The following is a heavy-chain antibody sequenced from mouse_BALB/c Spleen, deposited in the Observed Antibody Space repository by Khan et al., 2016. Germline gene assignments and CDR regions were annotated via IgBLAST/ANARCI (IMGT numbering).Heavy chain of an antibody. CDR2: ISYSGST. Sequence: EVQLQESGPGLVKPSQSLSLTCTVTGYSITSDYAWNWIRQFPGNKLEWMGYISYSGSTSYNPSLKSRISITRDTSKNQFFLQLNSVTTEDTATYYCARWGFPWYFDVWGAGTTVTVSS. V-gene: IGHV3-2*02. J-gene: IGHJ1*01. CDR1: GYSITSDYA. CDR3: ARWGFPWYFDV.